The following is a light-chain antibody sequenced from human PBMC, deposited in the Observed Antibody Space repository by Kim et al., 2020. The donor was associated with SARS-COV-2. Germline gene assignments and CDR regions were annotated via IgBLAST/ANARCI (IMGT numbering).Light chain of an antibody. CDR1: KLGRKY. CDR3: QAWDSTAVV. Sequence: SLSPGQTSSITCSGDKLGRKYSFWYQQKPAPSPVLVAYQDNRRPSAIPERFSGSNSGNPATLTITGTQAVDEAYYYCQAWDSTAVVFGGGTQLTVL. CDR2: QDN. J-gene: IGLJ2*01. V-gene: IGLV3-1*01.